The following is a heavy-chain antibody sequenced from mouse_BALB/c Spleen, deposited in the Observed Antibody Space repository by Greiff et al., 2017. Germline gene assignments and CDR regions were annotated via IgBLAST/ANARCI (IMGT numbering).Heavy chain of an antibody. J-gene: IGHJ4*01. CDR1: GFNIKDTY. Sequence: EVQLQESGAELVKPGASVKLSCTASGFNIKDTYMHWVKQRPEQGLEWIGRIDPANGNTKYDPKFQGKATITADTSSNTAYLQLSSLTSEDTAVYYCARYRGGNYYAMDYWGQGTSVTVSS. V-gene: IGHV14-3*02. CDR3: ARYRGGNYYAMDY. CDR2: IDPANGNT. D-gene: IGHD1-1*02.